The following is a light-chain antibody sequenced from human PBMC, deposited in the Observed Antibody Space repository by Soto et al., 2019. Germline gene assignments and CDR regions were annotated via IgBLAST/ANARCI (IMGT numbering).Light chain of an antibody. J-gene: IGKJ1*01. Sequence: DIVMTQSPLSLPVTPGAPASISCRSSQSLLHSNGYNYLDWYLQMPGQSPQLLIYLGSNRASWVPDRFSGSGSGTDFTLKISRVEAEDVGVYYCMQALQTWTFGQGTKVEIK. CDR2: LGS. V-gene: IGKV2-28*01. CDR3: MQALQTWT. CDR1: QSLLHSNGYNY.